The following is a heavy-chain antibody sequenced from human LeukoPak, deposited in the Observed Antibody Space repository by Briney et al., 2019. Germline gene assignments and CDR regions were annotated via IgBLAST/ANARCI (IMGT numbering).Heavy chain of an antibody. CDR1: GGSVSGYY. J-gene: IGHJ4*02. Sequence: MASETLSLTCTVSGGSVSGYYWSWIRQPPGKGLEWVGYVYYSGNTNYNPSLKSRLTTSVDTSKNQFSLKLSSVTAADTAVYYCARGSFWSGYYVDYWGQGTLVTVSS. V-gene: IGHV4-59*02. D-gene: IGHD3-3*01. CDR2: VYYSGNT. CDR3: ARGSFWSGYYVDY.